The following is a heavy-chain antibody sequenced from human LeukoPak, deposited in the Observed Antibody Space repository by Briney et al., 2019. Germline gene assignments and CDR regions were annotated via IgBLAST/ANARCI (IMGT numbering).Heavy chain of an antibody. CDR1: GFTFSSYG. CDR3: AKIMTNFDY. J-gene: IGHJ4*02. CDR2: ISYDGSNK. V-gene: IGHV3-30*18. Sequence: PGRSLRLSCAASGFTFSSYGMHWVRQAPGKGLEWVAVISYDGSNKYYADSVKGRFTTSRDNSKNTLYLQMNSLRAEDTAVYYCAKIMTNFDYWGQGTLVTVSS.